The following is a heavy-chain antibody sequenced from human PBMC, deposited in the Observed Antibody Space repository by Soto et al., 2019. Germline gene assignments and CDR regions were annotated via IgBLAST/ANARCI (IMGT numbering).Heavy chain of an antibody. J-gene: IGHJ6*02. V-gene: IGHV1-69*13. Sequence: GASVKVSCKASGGTFSSYAISWVRQAPGQGLEWMGGIIPIFGTANYAQKFQGRVTITADESTSTAYMELSSLRSEDTAVYYCARDRSVVTPYYYYYGMAVWGQGTTVTVSS. CDR1: GGTFSSYA. CDR3: ARDRSVVTPYYYYYGMAV. CDR2: IIPIFGTA. D-gene: IGHD3-22*01.